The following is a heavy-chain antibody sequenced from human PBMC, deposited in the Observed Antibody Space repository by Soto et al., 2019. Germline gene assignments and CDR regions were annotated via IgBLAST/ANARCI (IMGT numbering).Heavy chain of an antibody. CDR3: AKGSPVGSYYGSSSFDY. CDR1: GFTFSNYA. J-gene: IGHJ4*02. V-gene: IGHV3-23*01. Sequence: EVQLLESGGGLVQPGGSLRLSCAASGFTFSNYAINWVRQAPGKGLEWVSVISGSGGSTYYADSVKGRFTISRNNSKNTLDLQMNSLRAEDTAVYYCAKGSPVGSYYGSSSFDYCGQRTLVTVSS. D-gene: IGHD3-22*01. CDR2: ISGSGGST.